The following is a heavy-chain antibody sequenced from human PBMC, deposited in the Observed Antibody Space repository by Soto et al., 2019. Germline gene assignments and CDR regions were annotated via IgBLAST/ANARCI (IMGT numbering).Heavy chain of an antibody. CDR2: ISAYNGNT. J-gene: IGHJ5*02. CDR1: GYTFTSYG. CDR3: ARIRLRSMRNWFDP. Sequence: QVQLVQSGAEVKKPGASVKVYCKASGYTFTSYGLSWVRQAPGQGLEWMGWISAYNGNTNYAQKLQGKVTMTTDTSTSTAYMELRSLRSDDTAVYYCARIRLRSMRNWFDPWGQGTLVTVSS. D-gene: IGHD5-12*01. V-gene: IGHV1-18*01.